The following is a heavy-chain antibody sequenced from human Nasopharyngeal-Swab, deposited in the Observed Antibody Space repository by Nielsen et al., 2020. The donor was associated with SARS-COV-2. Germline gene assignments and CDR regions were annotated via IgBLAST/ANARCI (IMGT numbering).Heavy chain of an antibody. V-gene: IGHV3-21*01. CDR1: GFTFSSYS. CDR2: ISSSSSYI. CDR3: ARDKSGLLWFGELSP. J-gene: IGHJ5*02. Sequence: GESLKISCAASGFTFSSYSMNWVRQAPGKGLEWVSSISSSSSYIYYADSVKDRFTISRDNAKNSLYLQMNSLRAEDTAVYYCARDKSGLLWFGELSPWGQGTLVTVSS. D-gene: IGHD3-10*01.